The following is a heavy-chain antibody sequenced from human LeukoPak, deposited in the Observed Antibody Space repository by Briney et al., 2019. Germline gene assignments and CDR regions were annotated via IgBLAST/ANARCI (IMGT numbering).Heavy chain of an antibody. D-gene: IGHD3-10*01. CDR1: GFTFDDYA. Sequence: GGSLRLSCAASGFTFDDYAMHWVRQAPGKGLEWVSGISWNSGSIGYADSVKGRFTISRDNAKNSLYLQMNSLRAEDMALYYCAKGYPHRFSAPIRGGDVSKTLGGGFDYWGQGTLVTVSS. CDR2: ISWNSGSI. J-gene: IGHJ4*02. V-gene: IGHV3-9*03. CDR3: AKGYPHRFSAPIRGGDVSKTLGGGFDY.